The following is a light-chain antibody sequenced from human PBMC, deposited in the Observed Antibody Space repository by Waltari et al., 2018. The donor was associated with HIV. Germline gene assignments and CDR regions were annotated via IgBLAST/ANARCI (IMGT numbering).Light chain of an antibody. V-gene: IGKV1-5*03. CDR1: QSVNKW. J-gene: IGKJ3*01. Sequence: DIQMTQSPSTLSASVVDRVTITCRASQSVNKWLAWFQQKPGKAPKLLIYQASSLGSEVTSRFSGSGSGTEFTLTVNSLQPDDFATYYCQQYISYPFTFGPGTKVDIK. CDR3: QQYISYPFT. CDR2: QAS.